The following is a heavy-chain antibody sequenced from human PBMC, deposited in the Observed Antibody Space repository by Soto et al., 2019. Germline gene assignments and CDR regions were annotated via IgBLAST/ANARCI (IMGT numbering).Heavy chain of an antibody. CDR1: GFTFSSYA. V-gene: IGHV3-23*01. Sequence: EVQLLESGGGLVQPGGSLRLSCEASGFTFSSYAMSWVRQAPGKGLEWVSAISGSGGSTYYADSVKGRFTISRDNSKNTLYLQMNSLRAEDTAVYYCAKGRGIQLWLDYWGQGPLVTVSS. J-gene: IGHJ4*02. CDR2: ISGSGGST. D-gene: IGHD5-18*01. CDR3: AKGRGIQLWLDY.